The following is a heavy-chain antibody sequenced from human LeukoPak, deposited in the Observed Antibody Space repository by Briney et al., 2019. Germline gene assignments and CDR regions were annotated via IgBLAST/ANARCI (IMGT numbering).Heavy chain of an antibody. Sequence: PGGSLRLSCAASGFTFSSYYMHWVRQAPGKGLVWVSRIGGDGTKTNYADLVEGRFTISRDNAKNTLYLQMNSLTAEDTALYYCTRNPRGDGSSTFGYWGQGTLVTVSS. V-gene: IGHV3-74*01. CDR2: IGGDGTKT. J-gene: IGHJ4*02. D-gene: IGHD3-10*01. CDR3: TRNPRGDGSSTFGY. CDR1: GFTFSSYY.